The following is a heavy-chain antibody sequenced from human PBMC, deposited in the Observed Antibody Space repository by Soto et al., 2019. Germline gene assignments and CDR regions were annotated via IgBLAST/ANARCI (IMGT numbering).Heavy chain of an antibody. D-gene: IGHD2-15*01. Sequence: QVQLQESGPGLVKPSQTLSLTCTVSGGSISSGGYYWSWIRQHPGKGLEWIGYIYYRGSTYYNRSCKCRVTISVDTSKKQFTLKLSSVTAADTAVYYCARARSPVVVVAPTPEVWFDPWGQGTLVTVSS. J-gene: IGHJ5*02. V-gene: IGHV4-31*03. CDR3: ARARSPVVVVAPTPEVWFDP. CDR2: IYYRGST. CDR1: GGSISSGGYY.